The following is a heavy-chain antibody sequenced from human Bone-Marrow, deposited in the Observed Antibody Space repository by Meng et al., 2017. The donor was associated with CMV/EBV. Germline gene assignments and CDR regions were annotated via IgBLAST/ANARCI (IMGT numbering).Heavy chain of an antibody. CDR1: GGSTTSCGYY. D-gene: IGHD3-10*01. CDR2: IYYSGST. J-gene: IGHJ4*02. CDR3: AKGPDYYGSGSFFDY. Sequence: GGSTTSCGYYGSWIRQHPGKGLEWIGYIYYSGSTYYNPSLKSRVTISVDTSKNQFSLKLGSVTAADTAVYYCAKGPDYYGSGSFFDYWGQGTLVTVSS. V-gene: IGHV4-31*02.